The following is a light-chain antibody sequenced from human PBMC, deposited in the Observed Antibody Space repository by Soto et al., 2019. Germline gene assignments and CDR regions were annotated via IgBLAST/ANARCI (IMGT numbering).Light chain of an antibody. V-gene: IGLV2-14*01. Sequence: QSALTQPASVSGSPGQSITISCTGTSGDIGGYNYVSWYQQHPGKAPKLLISEVTNRPSGVSNRFSGSKSGNTASLTISGLQAEDEADYYCSSYTSDSTHVVFGGGTKLTVL. CDR3: SSYTSDSTHVV. CDR1: SGDIGGYNY. J-gene: IGLJ2*01. CDR2: EVT.